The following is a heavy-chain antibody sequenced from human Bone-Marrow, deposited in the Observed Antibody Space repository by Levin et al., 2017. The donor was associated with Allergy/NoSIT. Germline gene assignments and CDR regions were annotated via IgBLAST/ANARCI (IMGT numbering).Heavy chain of an antibody. Sequence: GGSLRLSCAASGVTLSSYWMNWVRQAPGKGLEWVANIKQDGSDKYYVDSVKGRFTISRDNARNSLYLQMTSLRVEDTAIYYCAGGRVGPTEVTFDIWGQGTMVTVSS. D-gene: IGHD1-26*01. CDR2: IKQDGSDK. V-gene: IGHV3-7*01. CDR1: GVTLSSYW. J-gene: IGHJ3*02. CDR3: AGGRVGPTEVTFDI.